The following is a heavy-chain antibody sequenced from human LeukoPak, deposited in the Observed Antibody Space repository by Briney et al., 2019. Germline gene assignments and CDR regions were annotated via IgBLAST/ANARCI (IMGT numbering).Heavy chain of an antibody. CDR3: ARVRSSGSPLDY. J-gene: IGHJ4*02. D-gene: IGHD3-10*01. Sequence: PGGSLRLSCAASGFTFRDYYIRWIRQAPGKGREWVSYISKSGTSTKYADSVKGRFSISRDNAKQSLYLQLSRQRAEYTAVYYCARVRSSGSPLDYWGQGTLVTVSS. CDR2: ISKSGTST. CDR1: GFTFRDYY. V-gene: IGHV3-11*05.